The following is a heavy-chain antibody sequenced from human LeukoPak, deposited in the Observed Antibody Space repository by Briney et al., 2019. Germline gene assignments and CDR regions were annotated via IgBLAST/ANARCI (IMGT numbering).Heavy chain of an antibody. V-gene: IGHV1-46*01. D-gene: IGHD4-17*01. CDR2: INPSGGST. Sequence: ASVKVSCKASGYTFTSYYMHWVRQAPGQGLEWMGIINPSGGSTSYAQKFQGRVTMTRDTSTSTVYMELSSLRSEDTAVYYCARDGSDGYGDYYFDYWGQGTTVTVSS. CDR3: ARDGSDGYGDYYFDY. J-gene: IGHJ4*03. CDR1: GYTFTSYY.